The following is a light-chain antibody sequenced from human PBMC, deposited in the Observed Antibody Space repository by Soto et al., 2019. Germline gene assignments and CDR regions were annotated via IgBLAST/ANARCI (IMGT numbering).Light chain of an antibody. CDR1: QSVSSR. CDR2: GAS. J-gene: IGKJ1*01. Sequence: EIVFTQSPFTLSLSPGERATLSCRASQSVSSRLAWYQQKPGQAPRLLISGASSRATGIPDRFSGSGSGTDFTLTITRLEPEDSAVYYCQQYGRSPWTFGQGTKVDIK. CDR3: QQYGRSPWT. V-gene: IGKV3-20*01.